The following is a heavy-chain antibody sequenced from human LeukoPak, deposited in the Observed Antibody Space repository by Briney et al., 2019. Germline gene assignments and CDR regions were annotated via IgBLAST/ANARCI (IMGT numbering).Heavy chain of an antibody. CDR3: AKNGDRGAYCSGGSCYPYFYYYMDV. D-gene: IGHD2-15*01. CDR2: ISYDGSNK. V-gene: IGHV3-30*18. CDR1: GFTLSSYG. Sequence: GGSLRLSCAASGFTLSSYGMHWVRQAPGKGLEWVAVISYDGSNKYYADSVKGRFTISRDNSKSTLYLQMNSLRAEDTAIYYCAKNGDRGAYCSGGSCYPYFYYYMDVWGKGTTVTISS. J-gene: IGHJ6*03.